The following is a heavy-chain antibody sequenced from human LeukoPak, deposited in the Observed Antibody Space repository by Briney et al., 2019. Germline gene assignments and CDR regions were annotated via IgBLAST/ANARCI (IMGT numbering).Heavy chain of an antibody. V-gene: IGHV4-59*08. CDR2: IYYNGNT. CDR3: ARVPSQYHDY. D-gene: IGHD2-2*01. CDR1: GGSISSNY. J-gene: IGHJ4*02. Sequence: SETLSLTCTVSGGSISSNYWSWIRQPPGKGLEWIGYIYYNGNTNYNPSLNSRVTISVDTSKNQFSLKLSSVSAADTAVYYCARVPSQYHDYWGQGTLSPSPQ.